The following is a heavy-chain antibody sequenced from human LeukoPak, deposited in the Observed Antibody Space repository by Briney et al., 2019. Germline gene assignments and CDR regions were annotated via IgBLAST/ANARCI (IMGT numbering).Heavy chain of an antibody. CDR1: GGTFSSYA. Sequence: ASVKVSCKASGGTFSSYAISWVRQAPGQGLEWMGIINPSGGSTSYAQKFQGRVTMTRDTSTSTVYMELSSLRSEDTAVYYCARDLFGSALLAHYWGQGTLVTVSS. D-gene: IGHD3-10*02. CDR3: ARDLFGSALLAHY. J-gene: IGHJ4*02. CDR2: INPSGGST. V-gene: IGHV1-46*01.